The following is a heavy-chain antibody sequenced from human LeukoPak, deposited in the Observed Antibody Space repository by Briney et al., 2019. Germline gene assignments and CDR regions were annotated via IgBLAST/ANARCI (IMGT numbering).Heavy chain of an antibody. J-gene: IGHJ4*02. V-gene: IGHV1-8*01. CDR3: ARVGGITIFGVLIPHLLDY. Sequence: GASVKVSCKASGYTFTSHDINWVRQATGQGLEWMGWMNPNSGNTGYAQKFQGRVTITRNTSTSTAYMELSSLRSEDTAVYYCARVGGITIFGVLIPHLLDYWGQGTLVTVSS. CDR2: MNPNSGNT. D-gene: IGHD3-3*01. CDR1: GYTFTSHD.